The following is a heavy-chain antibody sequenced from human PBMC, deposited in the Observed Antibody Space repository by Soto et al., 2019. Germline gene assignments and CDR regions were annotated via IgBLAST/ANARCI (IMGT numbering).Heavy chain of an antibody. CDR3: ARAKSYANLFDY. CDR2: INPNSGGT. V-gene: IGHV1-2*02. J-gene: IGHJ4*02. CDR1: AYTFTGYY. D-gene: IGHD3-16*01. Sequence: QVQLVQSGAEVKKPGASVKVSCKASAYTFTGYYMHWVRQAPGQGLEWMGWINPNSGGTNYLRKFQGRVTLTRDTSINTAYMELSSLRFDDTAVYYCARAKSYANLFDYWGQGTLVTVSS.